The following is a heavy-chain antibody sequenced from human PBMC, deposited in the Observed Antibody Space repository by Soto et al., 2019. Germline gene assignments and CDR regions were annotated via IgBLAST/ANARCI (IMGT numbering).Heavy chain of an antibody. Sequence: SQTLSLTCAISGDSVSSNTAAWNWIRQSPSRGLEWLGRTYYRSKWYNDYAVSVKSRITINPDTSKNQFSLHLNSVTPEDTALYYCVRDVGFDFDYSGLGTLVTVSS. V-gene: IGHV6-1*01. J-gene: IGHJ4*02. D-gene: IGHD1-26*01. CDR1: GDSVSSNTAA. CDR3: VRDVGFDFDY. CDR2: TYYRSKWYN.